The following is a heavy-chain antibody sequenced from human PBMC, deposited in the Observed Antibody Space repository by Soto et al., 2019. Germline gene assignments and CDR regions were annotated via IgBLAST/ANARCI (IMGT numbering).Heavy chain of an antibody. CDR1: GFTFSDYY. J-gene: IGHJ5*02. V-gene: IGHV3-11*01. CDR3: ARVKSSSSLWFDP. Sequence: PGGSLRLSCAASGFTFSDYYMSWIRQAPGKGLEWVSYISSSGSTIYYADSVKGRFTISRDNAKNSLYLQMNSLRAEDTAVYYCARVKSSSSLWFDPWGQGTLVTVSS. D-gene: IGHD6-6*01. CDR2: ISSSGSTI.